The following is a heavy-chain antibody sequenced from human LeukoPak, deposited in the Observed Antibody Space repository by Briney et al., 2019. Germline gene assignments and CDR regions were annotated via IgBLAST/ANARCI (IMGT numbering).Heavy chain of an antibody. CDR3: ANSEPPSYYYDSSGYSDY. Sequence: GGSLRLSCAASEFMFSAYAMTWVRQAPGKGLEWVSAISGSGGSTYYADSVKGRFTISRDNSKNTLYLQMNSLRAEDTAVYYCANSEPPSYYYDSSGYSDYWGQGTLVTVSS. CDR2: ISGSGGST. CDR1: EFMFSAYA. V-gene: IGHV3-23*01. J-gene: IGHJ4*02. D-gene: IGHD3-22*01.